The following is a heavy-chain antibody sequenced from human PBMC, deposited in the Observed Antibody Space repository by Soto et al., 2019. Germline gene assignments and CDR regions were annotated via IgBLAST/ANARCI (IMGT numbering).Heavy chain of an antibody. Sequence: GESLKISCKGSGDSFTSYRIGWVRQMPGKGLEWMGIIYPGESNTRYSPSFQGQVTISADKFIGTAYLQWSSLKASDTAMYYCATYGSVYYYYTMDVWGQGTTVTLSS. CDR1: GDSFTSYR. D-gene: IGHD2-15*01. CDR3: ATYGSVYYYYTMDV. J-gene: IGHJ6*02. V-gene: IGHV5-51*01. CDR2: IYPGESNT.